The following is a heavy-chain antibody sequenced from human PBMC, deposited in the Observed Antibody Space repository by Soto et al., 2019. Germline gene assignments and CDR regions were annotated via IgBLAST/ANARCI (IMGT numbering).Heavy chain of an antibody. CDR1: GFTFSTDR. V-gene: IGHV3-30-3*01. CDR3: ARDRDGALDI. CDR2: ISYGGSDK. Sequence: GGSLRLSCAASGFTFSTDRMYWVRQAPGRGLEWVAVISYGGSDKYYADSVKGRFTISRDNSKNTLYLQMNSLRPEDTAVYYCARDRDGALDIRGQGTVVTVSS. J-gene: IGHJ4*01. D-gene: IGHD2-21*01.